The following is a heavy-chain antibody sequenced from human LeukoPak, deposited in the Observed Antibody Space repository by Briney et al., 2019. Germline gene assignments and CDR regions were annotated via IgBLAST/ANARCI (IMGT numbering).Heavy chain of an antibody. CDR1: GFTFSYHD. V-gene: IGHV3-64*01. CDR2: IGAEGTIA. Sequence: PGGSLRLSCAASGFTFSYHDMHWLRQAPGKRLEFVSSIGAEGTIAFYANSVKGRFTISRDNSKSTMHLQFGGLRAEDSAVYYCARELGGTKTGGFHIWGQGTVVTVSS. CDR3: ARELGGTKTGGFHI. D-gene: IGHD1-14*01. J-gene: IGHJ3*02.